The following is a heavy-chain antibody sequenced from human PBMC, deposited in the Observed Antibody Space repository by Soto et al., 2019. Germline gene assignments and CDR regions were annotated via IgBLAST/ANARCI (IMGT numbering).Heavy chain of an antibody. CDR3: ARAYRQSGSSGSWALDY. V-gene: IGHV4-31*03. D-gene: IGHD6-13*01. CDR1: GGSISSGGYY. CDR2: IYYSGST. Sequence: QVQLQESGPGLVKPSQTLSLTCTVSGGSISSGGYYWNWIRQHPGKGLEWIGYIYYSGSTYYNPSRRSRVTISADTSENQFALKPSSVPAADTAVYFCARAYRQSGSSGSWALDYWGRRTLVNVSS. J-gene: IGHJ4*02.